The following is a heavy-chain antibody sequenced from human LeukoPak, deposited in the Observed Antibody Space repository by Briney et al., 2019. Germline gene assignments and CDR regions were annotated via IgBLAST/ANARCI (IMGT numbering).Heavy chain of an antibody. CDR3: ARAVGATRPVDY. V-gene: IGHV4-59*01. D-gene: IGHD1-26*01. CDR1: GGSISTYY. CDR2: IYYSGST. J-gene: IGHJ4*02. Sequence: SETLSLTCTVSGGSISTYYWSWIRQPPGKGLEWIGYIYYSGSTNYNPSLKSRVTISVDTSKNQLSLKLSSVTAADTAVYYCARAVGATRPVDYWGQGTLVTVSS.